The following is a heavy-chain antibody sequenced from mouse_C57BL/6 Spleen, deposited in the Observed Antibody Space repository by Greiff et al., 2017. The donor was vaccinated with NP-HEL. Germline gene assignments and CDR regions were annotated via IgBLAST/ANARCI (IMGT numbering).Heavy chain of an antibody. Sequence: VKLVESGAELARPGASVKLSCKASGYTFTSYGISWVKQRTGQGLEWIGEIYPRSGNTYYNEKFKGKATLTADKSSSTAYMELRSLTSEDSAVYFCARPVVAPYWYFDVWGTGTTVTVSS. CDR1: GYTFTSYG. V-gene: IGHV1-81*01. CDR2: IYPRSGNT. J-gene: IGHJ1*03. D-gene: IGHD1-1*01. CDR3: ARPVVAPYWYFDV.